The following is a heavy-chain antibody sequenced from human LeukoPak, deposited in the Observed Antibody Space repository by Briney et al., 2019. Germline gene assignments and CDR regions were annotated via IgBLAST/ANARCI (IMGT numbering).Heavy chain of an antibody. D-gene: IGHD5-12*01. V-gene: IGHV3-74*01. CDR1: GFTFSAYW. CDR2: INSDGDYT. Sequence: PGGSRRLSCAASGFTFSAYWMHWVRQAPGKGLVWVSRINSDGDYTSYADSVKGRFTISRDNAKNTLYLQMNSLRAEDTAVYYCAGGYGGFWGQGTLVTVSS. CDR3: AGGYGGF. J-gene: IGHJ4*02.